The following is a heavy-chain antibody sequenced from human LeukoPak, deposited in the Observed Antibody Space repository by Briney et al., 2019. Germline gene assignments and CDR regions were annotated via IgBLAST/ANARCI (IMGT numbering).Heavy chain of an antibody. CDR3: ARLEGSWYYFDY. D-gene: IGHD1-26*01. Sequence: SETLSLTCTVSDYSISSGYYWGWIRQPPGKGLEWIGSIYHSGSTYYNPSLKSRVTISVDTSKNQFSLKLSSVTAADTAVYYCARLEGSWYYFDYWGQGTLVTVSS. CDR1: DYSISSGYY. CDR2: IYHSGST. J-gene: IGHJ4*02. V-gene: IGHV4-38-2*02.